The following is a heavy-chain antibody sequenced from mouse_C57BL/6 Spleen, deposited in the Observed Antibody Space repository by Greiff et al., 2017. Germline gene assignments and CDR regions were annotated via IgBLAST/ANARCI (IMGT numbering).Heavy chain of an antibody. CDR1: GYTFTSYG. CDR2: IYPRSGNT. D-gene: IGHD1-1*01. J-gene: IGHJ4*01. CDR3: ARRTVVATGAMDY. V-gene: IGHV1-81*01. Sequence: LVESGAELARPGASVKLSCKASGYTFTSYGISWVKQRTGQGLEWIGEIYPRSGNTYYNEKFKGKATLTADKSSSTAYMELRSLTSEDSAVYFCARRTVVATGAMDYWGQGTSVTVSS.